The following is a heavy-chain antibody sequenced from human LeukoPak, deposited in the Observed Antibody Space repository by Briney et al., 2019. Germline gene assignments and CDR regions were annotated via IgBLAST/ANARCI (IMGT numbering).Heavy chain of an antibody. D-gene: IGHD5-12*01. CDR3: ARDVHGGYGSGWFDP. CDR1: GGTFNNSA. Sequence: SVKVSCKTSGGTFNNSAISWVRQAPGQGLEWLGGIMPLFGTAGYAQKFQGRVTITKDESTRTVYLELTSLTSDDTAVYYCARDVHGGYGSGWFDPWGQGTLVSVSS. CDR2: IMPLFGTA. V-gene: IGHV1-69*05. J-gene: IGHJ5*02.